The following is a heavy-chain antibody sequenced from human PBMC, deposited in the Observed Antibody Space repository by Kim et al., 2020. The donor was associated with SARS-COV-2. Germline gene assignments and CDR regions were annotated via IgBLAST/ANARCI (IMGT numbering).Heavy chain of an antibody. CDR3: AKDIYVTYTGGGGAFDI. CDR1: GFTFDDYA. CDR2: ISWNSGSI. J-gene: IGHJ3*02. D-gene: IGHD3-16*01. Sequence: GGSLRLSYAASGFTFDDYAMHWVRQAPGKGLEWVSGISWNSGSIGYADSVKGRFTISRDNAKNSLYLQMNSLRAEDTALYYCAKDIYVTYTGGGGAFDIWGQGTMVTVSS. V-gene: IGHV3-9*01.